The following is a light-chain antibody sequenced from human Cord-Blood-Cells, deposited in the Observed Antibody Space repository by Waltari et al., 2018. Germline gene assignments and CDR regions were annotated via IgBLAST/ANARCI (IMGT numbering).Light chain of an antibody. Sequence: SYELTQPLSVSVALGQTARITCGGNNIGSKNVHWYQQKPGQAPVLGISRDSNRPSGIPERFSGSNSGNTATLTISRAQAGDEADYYCQVWDSSTFVFGTGTKVTVL. CDR2: RDS. J-gene: IGLJ1*01. CDR1: NIGSKN. CDR3: QVWDSSTFV. V-gene: IGLV3-9*01.